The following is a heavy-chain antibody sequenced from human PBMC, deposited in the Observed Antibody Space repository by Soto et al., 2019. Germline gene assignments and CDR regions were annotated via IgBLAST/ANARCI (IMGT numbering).Heavy chain of an antibody. Sequence: SETLSLTCTVSGGSMSDYFWTWIRQPAGKRLEWIGRKSSSTHIDSNASLKGRASISVDTSKNQSSLSLISVTAADTALYYCARSIGRAAGWYFDVWGQGILVTVSS. CDR1: GGSMSDYF. CDR2: KSSSTHI. V-gene: IGHV4-4*07. CDR3: ARSIGRAAGWYFDV. D-gene: IGHD6-6*01. J-gene: IGHJ4*02.